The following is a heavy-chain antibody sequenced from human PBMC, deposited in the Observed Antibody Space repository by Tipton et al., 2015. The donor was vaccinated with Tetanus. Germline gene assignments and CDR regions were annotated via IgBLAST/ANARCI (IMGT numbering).Heavy chain of an antibody. Sequence: TLSLTCAVYGGSFSNYFWRWIRQPPGKGLEWIGEISPSGNTNYNPSLKSRVTISMDRSKNQISLQLTSVTAADTAVYFCAGVTAQRTELYFDHWGQGTLVTVSS. CDR1: GGSFSNYF. D-gene: IGHD6-13*01. CDR3: AGVTAQRTELYFDH. J-gene: IGHJ4*02. CDR2: ISPSGNT. V-gene: IGHV4-34*01.